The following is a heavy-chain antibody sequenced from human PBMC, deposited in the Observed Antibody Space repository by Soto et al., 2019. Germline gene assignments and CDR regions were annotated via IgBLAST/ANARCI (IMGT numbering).Heavy chain of an antibody. CDR3: ARVRPTYSVAAGYYYYGMDV. D-gene: IGHD2-15*01. CDR1: GGSISSVGYY. V-gene: IGHV4-31*03. CDR2: IYYSGST. J-gene: IGHJ6*02. Sequence: QLQLQESGPGLVKPSQTLSLTCTVSGGSISSVGYYWSWIRQHPGKGLEWFGYIYYSGSTYYNPSLKSRVTISVDTSKNQFDLKLSSVTAADTAVYYCARVRPTYSVAAGYYYYGMDVWGQGTTVTVSS.